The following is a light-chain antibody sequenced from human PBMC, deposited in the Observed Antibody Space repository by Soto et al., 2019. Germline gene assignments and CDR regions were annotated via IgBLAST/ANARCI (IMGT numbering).Light chain of an antibody. J-gene: IGKJ2*01. V-gene: IGKV3-20*01. Sequence: EIVLTQSPGTLSLSPGERATLSCRASQSVSSCYLAWYQQKPGQAPRLLIYDASSRATGIPDRFSGSGSGTDFTLTISRLEPEDFAVYYCQQYGSSPYTFGDGTKLEIK. CDR3: QQYGSSPYT. CDR1: QSVSSCY. CDR2: DAS.